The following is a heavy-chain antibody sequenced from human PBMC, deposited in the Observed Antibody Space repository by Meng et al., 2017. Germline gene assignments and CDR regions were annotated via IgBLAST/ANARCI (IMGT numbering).Heavy chain of an antibody. D-gene: IGHD3-22*01. V-gene: IGHV1-69*04. Sequence: SVKVSCKASGGTFSSYTISWVRQAPGQGLEWMGRIIPILGIANYAQKFQGRVTITADKSTSTAYMELSSLRSEDTAVYYCARDSGYYASMAPPSPFDYWGQGTLVTVSS. CDR1: GGTFSSYT. CDR3: ARDSGYYASMAPPSPFDY. CDR2: IIPILGIA. J-gene: IGHJ4*02.